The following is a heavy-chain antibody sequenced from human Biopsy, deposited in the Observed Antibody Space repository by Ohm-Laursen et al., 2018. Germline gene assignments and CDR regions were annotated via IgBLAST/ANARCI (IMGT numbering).Heavy chain of an antibody. CDR2: IHHSGST. CDR1: GGSITAYY. Sequence: SETLSLTCPVSGGSITAYYWSWIRQPPGKGLECIGNIHHSGSTNYNPSLKSRLTISVDTSKNQFSLKLSSVTAADTAVYYCARMDCSGGSCHYYSYGMDVWGQGTTVTVSS. J-gene: IGHJ6*02. D-gene: IGHD2-15*01. V-gene: IGHV4-4*09. CDR3: ARMDCSGGSCHYYSYGMDV.